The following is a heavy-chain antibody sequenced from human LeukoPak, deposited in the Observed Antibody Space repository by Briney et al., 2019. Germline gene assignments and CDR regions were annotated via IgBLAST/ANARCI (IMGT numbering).Heavy chain of an antibody. CDR2: IYYSGST. CDR1: GYSISGSNW. J-gene: IGHJ4*02. D-gene: IGHD1-26*01. V-gene: IGHV4-28*01. Sequence: SDTLSLTCAVSGYSISGSNWCGWVRHPPRKGLEWIGYIYYSGSTYYNPSLKRRVTMSVDTSKIQFSLLLSSVTAVHTAVYYCARSRWELVLLYYWGQGTMVTVCS. CDR3: ARSRWELVLLYY.